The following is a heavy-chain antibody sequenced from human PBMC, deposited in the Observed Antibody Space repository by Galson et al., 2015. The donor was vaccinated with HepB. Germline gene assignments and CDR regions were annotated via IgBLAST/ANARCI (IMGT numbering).Heavy chain of an antibody. CDR1: GGSFSGYY. Sequence: LTCAVYGGSFSGYYWSWIRQPPGKGLEWIGEINHSGSTNYNPSLKSRVTISVDTSKNQFSLKLSYVTAADTAVYYCSRGGNGIAFDIWGQGTMVTVSS. CDR2: INHSGST. J-gene: IGHJ3*02. CDR3: SRGGNGIAFDI. D-gene: IGHD2-8*01. V-gene: IGHV4-34*01.